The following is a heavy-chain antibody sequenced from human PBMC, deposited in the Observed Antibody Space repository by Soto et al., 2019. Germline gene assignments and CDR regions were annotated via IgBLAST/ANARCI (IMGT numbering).Heavy chain of an antibody. J-gene: IGHJ5*01. D-gene: IGHD2-2*02. V-gene: IGHV1-2*02. CDR3: ARGHCSSGSCYRWFDS. CDR2: LNPNSGDT. CDR1: GYTFSAYY. Sequence: QVQLVQSGAEVKKPGASVKVSCKASGYTFSAYYINWVRQAPGQGLEWMGWLNPNSGDTKFTQNFKGRVTMTRDTSIRTAYMELSNLRSDDTAIYYCARGHCSSGSCYRWFDSWGQGTLVTVSS.